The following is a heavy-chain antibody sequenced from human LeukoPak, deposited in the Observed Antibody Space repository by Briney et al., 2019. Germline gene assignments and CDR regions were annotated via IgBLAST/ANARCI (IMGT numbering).Heavy chain of an antibody. CDR3: ARSRLWPTGTVEV. V-gene: IGHV4-59*01. Sequence: SETLSLTCTVSGGSISRYYWSWIRQPPGQGLGLIWYIYYSGSTKYTPPHMSRVTISVDPSKDQFSVKLSSVTAAVSAVYYCARSRLWPTGTVEVWGQGTMVTVSS. CDR2: IYYSGST. J-gene: IGHJ3*01. D-gene: IGHD2-8*02. CDR1: GGSISRYY.